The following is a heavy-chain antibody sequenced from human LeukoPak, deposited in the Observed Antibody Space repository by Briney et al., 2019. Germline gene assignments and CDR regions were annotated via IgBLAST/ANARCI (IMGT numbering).Heavy chain of an antibody. J-gene: IGHJ4*02. V-gene: IGHV3-21*01. Sequence: KTGGSLRLSCAASGFTFNSYSMNWVRQAPGKGLEWVSSISTSCNYIYYADSVKGRFTISRDNAKNSLYLQMNSLRAEDTAVYYCASSGYYYYFDYWGQGTLVTVSS. CDR1: GFTFNSYS. D-gene: IGHD3-22*01. CDR3: ASSGYYYYFDY. CDR2: ISTSCNYI.